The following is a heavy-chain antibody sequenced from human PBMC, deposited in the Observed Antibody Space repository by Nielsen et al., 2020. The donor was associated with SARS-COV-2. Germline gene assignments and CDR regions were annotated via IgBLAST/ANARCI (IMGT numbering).Heavy chain of an antibody. CDR3: AREDGYYYFIDV. CDR1: GASISSSDSY. J-gene: IGHJ6*03. D-gene: IGHD5-24*01. Sequence: SETLSLTCTVSGASISSSDSYWTWIRQPPGKGLEWIGYIYYSGRTFYSPSLKSRVTRSVDTSKNQFSLKLSSVTAAHTAVYYCAREDGYYYFIDVWGKGTTVTVSS. V-gene: IGHV4-30-4*01. CDR2: IYYSGRT.